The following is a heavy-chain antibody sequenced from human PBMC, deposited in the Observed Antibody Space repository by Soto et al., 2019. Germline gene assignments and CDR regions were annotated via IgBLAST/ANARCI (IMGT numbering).Heavy chain of an antibody. J-gene: IGHJ6*02. CDR2: IIPIFGTA. V-gene: IGHV1-69*01. Sequence: QVQLVQSGAEVKKPGSSVKVSCKASGGTFSSYAISWVRQAPGQGLEWMGGIIPIFGTAHYAQKFQGRVTITADESTSTAYMELSSLRSEDTAVYYCARTRIVGPYYYYYGMDVWGQGTTVTVSS. CDR1: GGTFSSYA. D-gene: IGHD1-26*01. CDR3: ARTRIVGPYYYYYGMDV.